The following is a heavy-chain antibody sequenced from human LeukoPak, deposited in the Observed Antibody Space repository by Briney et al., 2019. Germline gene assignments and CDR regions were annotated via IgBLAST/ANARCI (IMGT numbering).Heavy chain of an antibody. J-gene: IGHJ4*02. D-gene: IGHD3-22*01. CDR1: GFTFSSYE. Sequence: GGSPRLSCAASGFTFSSYEMTWVRQAPGKGLEWVSYISSSGSTIYYADSVKGRFTISRDNSKNTLYLQMNSLRAEDTAVYYCAKDGFAGYDSSGYSGYFDYWGQGTLVTVSS. CDR3: AKDGFAGYDSSGYSGYFDY. V-gene: IGHV3-48*03. CDR2: ISSSGSTI.